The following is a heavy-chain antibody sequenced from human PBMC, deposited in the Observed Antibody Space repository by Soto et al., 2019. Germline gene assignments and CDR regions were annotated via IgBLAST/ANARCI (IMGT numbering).Heavy chain of an antibody. J-gene: IGHJ4*02. Sequence: VGSLRLSCAASGFTFSSYAMHWVRQAPGKGLEWVAVISYDGSNKYYADSVKGRFTISRDNSKNTLYLQMNSLRAEDTAVYYCAGGGDGYNRPIDYFDYWGQGTLVTVSS. D-gene: IGHD5-12*01. CDR1: GFTFSSYA. CDR3: AGGGDGYNRPIDYFDY. CDR2: ISYDGSNK. V-gene: IGHV3-30-3*01.